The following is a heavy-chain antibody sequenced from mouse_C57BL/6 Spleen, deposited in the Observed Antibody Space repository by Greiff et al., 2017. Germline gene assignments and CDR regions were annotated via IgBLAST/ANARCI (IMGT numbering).Heavy chain of an antibody. CDR2: ILPGSGRT. Sequence: LMEPGASVKLSCKATGYTFTGSWIEWVKQRPGHGLEWIGEILPGSGRTNYNEKFKGKATFTAVTSSNTAYMQLSSLTTEDSAIYYCASKPYYGSSYGYFDVWGTGTTVTVSS. V-gene: IGHV1-9*01. CDR1: GYTFTGSW. J-gene: IGHJ1*03. D-gene: IGHD1-1*01. CDR3: ASKPYYGSSYGYFDV.